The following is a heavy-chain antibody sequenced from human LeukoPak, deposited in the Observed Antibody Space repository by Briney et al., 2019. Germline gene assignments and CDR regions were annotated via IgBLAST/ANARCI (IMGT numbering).Heavy chain of an antibody. CDR1: GDSVSSNSAA. CDR2: TYYRSKWYN. Sequence: SQTLSLTCAISGDSVSSNSAAWNWIRQSPSRGLEWLGRTYYRSKWYNDYAVSVKSRITINPDTSKNQFSLQLNSVTPEDTAVYYCARLSGYCSGGSCYPGYYFDYWGQGTLVTVSS. D-gene: IGHD2-15*01. J-gene: IGHJ4*02. V-gene: IGHV6-1*01. CDR3: ARLSGYCSGGSCYPGYYFDY.